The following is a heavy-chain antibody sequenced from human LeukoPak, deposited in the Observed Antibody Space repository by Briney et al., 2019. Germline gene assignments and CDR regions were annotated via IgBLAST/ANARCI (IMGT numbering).Heavy chain of an antibody. V-gene: IGHV1-69*05. D-gene: IGHD2-2*01. CDR1: GGTFISYA. Sequence: GASVKVSCKASGGTFISYAISWVRQAPGQGLEWMGGIIPIFGTANYAQKFQGRVTITTDESTSTAYMELSSLRCEETAVYYCARAGSSANFDYWGQGTLVTVSS. J-gene: IGHJ4*02. CDR2: IIPIFGTA. CDR3: ARAGSSANFDY.